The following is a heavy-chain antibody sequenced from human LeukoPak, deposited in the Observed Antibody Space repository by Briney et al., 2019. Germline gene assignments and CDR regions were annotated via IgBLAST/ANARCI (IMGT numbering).Heavy chain of an antibody. J-gene: IGHJ4*02. D-gene: IGHD3-3*01. CDR2: IKGDGSST. V-gene: IGHV3-74*01. Sequence: GGSLRLSCAASGFTFSSYWMHWVRHTPGKGLVWVSRIKGDGSSTSYADSVKGRFTISRDNAKNTLYLQMNSLRAEDTAVYYCAHDFWSGYYTGWGQGTLVTVSS. CDR3: AHDFWSGYYTG. CDR1: GFTFSSYW.